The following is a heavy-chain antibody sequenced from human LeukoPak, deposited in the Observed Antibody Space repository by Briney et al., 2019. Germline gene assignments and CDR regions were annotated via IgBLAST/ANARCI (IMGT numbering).Heavy chain of an antibody. CDR2: IYGSGST. V-gene: IGHV4-59*08. Sequence: PSGTLSLTGPVSGDSLSSHYWSWLRQPPGRGLEWIGYIYGSGSTHYDPSLRSRVTISEDTSKNQFSLKLTSVTAADTAVYYCARNVGWYSHDSWGQGTLVTVSS. D-gene: IGHD6-19*01. CDR1: GDSLSSHY. CDR3: ARNVGWYSHDS. J-gene: IGHJ4*02.